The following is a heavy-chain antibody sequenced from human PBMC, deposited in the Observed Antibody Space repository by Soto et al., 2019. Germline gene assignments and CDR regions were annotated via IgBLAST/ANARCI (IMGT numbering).Heavy chain of an antibody. CDR3: ARGIAGAASGRAFDI. CDR1: GGYISNDY. CDR2: IYNSGST. J-gene: IGHJ3*02. V-gene: IGHV4-59*01. Sequence: SETLSLTCTVSGGYISNDYWSWIRQPPGKELEWIGYIYNSGSTNYNPSLKSRVTISVDTSKNQFSLRLSSVTSADTAAYYCARGIAGAASGRAFDIWGQGTMVTVSS. D-gene: IGHD1-26*01.